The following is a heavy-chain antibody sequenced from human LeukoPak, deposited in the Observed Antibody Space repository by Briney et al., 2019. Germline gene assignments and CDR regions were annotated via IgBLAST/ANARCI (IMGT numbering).Heavy chain of an antibody. CDR2: IKQDGSAK. CDR3: ARDNGWSADF. D-gene: IGHD2-15*01. CDR1: GFTFSRHW. V-gene: IGHV3-7*03. Sequence: GGSLRLSCAASGFTFSRHWMYWVRQAPGKGLEWVANIKQDGSAKPYVDSVKGRFTISKDNAKNSLFLQMNSLRAEDTAVYYCARDNGWSADFWGQGTLVTVSS. J-gene: IGHJ4*02.